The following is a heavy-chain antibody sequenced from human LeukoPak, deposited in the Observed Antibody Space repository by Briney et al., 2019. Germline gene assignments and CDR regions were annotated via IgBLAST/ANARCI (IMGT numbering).Heavy chain of an antibody. J-gene: IGHJ6*04. V-gene: IGHV3-48*03. CDR3: AREEREGYYYYGMDV. CDR2: ISSSGSTI. CDR1: GFTFSSYE. Sequence: GESLRLSCAASGFTFSSYEMNWVRQAPGKGLEWVSYISSSGSTIYYADSVKGRFTISRDNAKNSLYLQMNSLRAEDTAVYYCAREEREGYYYYGMDVWGKGTTVTVSS.